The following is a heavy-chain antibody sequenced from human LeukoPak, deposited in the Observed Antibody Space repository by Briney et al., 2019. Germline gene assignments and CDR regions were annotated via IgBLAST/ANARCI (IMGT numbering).Heavy chain of an antibody. J-gene: IGHJ4*02. CDR2: VDPEDGET. V-gene: IGHV1-69-2*01. CDR1: GYTFTDYY. CDR3: ATDSYPYCTNGGCYAY. Sequence: ASVKVSCKVSGYTFTDYYMHWVQQAPGKGLEWMGLVDPEDGETIYAEKFQGRVTIAADTSTDTAYMELSSLRSEDTAVYYCATDSYPYCTNGGCYAYWGQGTLVTVSS. D-gene: IGHD2-8*01.